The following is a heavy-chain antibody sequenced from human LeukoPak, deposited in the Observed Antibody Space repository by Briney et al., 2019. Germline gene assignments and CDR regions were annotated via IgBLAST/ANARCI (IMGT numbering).Heavy chain of an antibody. Sequence: GGSLRLSCAASGFTFSSYSMNWVRQAPWKGLEFALSISSSSSFIYYADSVKGRFTISRDNARKSLSLQMNSLRADDTAVYYCARGYSSSWYLDWGQGTLVTVSS. J-gene: IGHJ4*02. CDR2: ISSSSSFI. CDR1: GFTFSSYS. CDR3: ARGYSSSWYLD. D-gene: IGHD6-13*01. V-gene: IGHV3-21*04.